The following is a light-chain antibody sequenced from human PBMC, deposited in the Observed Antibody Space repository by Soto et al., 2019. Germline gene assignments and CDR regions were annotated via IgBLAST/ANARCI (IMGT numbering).Light chain of an antibody. CDR2: DTN. Sequence: QAVVTQEPSLIVSPGGTVTLTCGSSTGTVTGGHYPYWFQQKPGQAPRTLIYDTNNKLSWTPARFSGSLLGGKAALTLSGAQPDDEADYYCLLSYSGARVFGGRTQLTVL. J-gene: IGLJ3*02. CDR3: LLSYSGARV. CDR1: TGTVTGGHY. V-gene: IGLV7-46*01.